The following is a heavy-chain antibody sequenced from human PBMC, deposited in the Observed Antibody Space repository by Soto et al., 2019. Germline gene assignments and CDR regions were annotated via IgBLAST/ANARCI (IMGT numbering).Heavy chain of an antibody. D-gene: IGHD3-22*01. Sequence: QLHESGPGVVKPSETLSLTCTVSGDSINNNDYYWNWIRQTPGKGLEWIGYVYYSGSTYYIPSLKSRLSMSVDTPKNQFSLKLSSVTAADTAIYYCARMSYYYDKWYFDLWGRGTLVTVSS. V-gene: IGHV4-30-4*01. J-gene: IGHJ2*01. CDR1: GDSINNNDYY. CDR2: VYYSGST. CDR3: ARMSYYYDKWYFDL.